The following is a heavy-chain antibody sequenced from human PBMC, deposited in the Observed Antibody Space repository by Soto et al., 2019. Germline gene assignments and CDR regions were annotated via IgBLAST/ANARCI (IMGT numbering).Heavy chain of an antibody. CDR1: GFTFSSYA. Sequence: GGSLRLSCAASGFTFSSYAMSWVRQAPGKGLEWVSAISGRGGSTYYADSVKGRFTISRDNSKNTLYLQMNSLRAEDTAVYYCAKVPYRVGGSGSPLDDAFDIWGQGTMVTVSS. CDR3: AKVPYRVGGSGSPLDDAFDI. J-gene: IGHJ3*02. CDR2: ISGRGGST. D-gene: IGHD3-10*01. V-gene: IGHV3-23*01.